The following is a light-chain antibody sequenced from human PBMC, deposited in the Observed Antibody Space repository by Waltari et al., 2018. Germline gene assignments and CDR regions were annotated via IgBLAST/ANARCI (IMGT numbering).Light chain of an antibody. CDR2: GAS. V-gene: IGKV3-20*01. CDR1: QSVSSGY. J-gene: IGKJ1*01. CDR3: QQYERSPET. Sequence: EIVSTQSPGTLSLSPGERATLSCRASQSVSSGYLAWYQQKPGQAPRLLIYGASYRATGIPDRFSGSGSGTDFTLTISRLEPEDFAVYYCQQYERSPETFGQGTNVEIK.